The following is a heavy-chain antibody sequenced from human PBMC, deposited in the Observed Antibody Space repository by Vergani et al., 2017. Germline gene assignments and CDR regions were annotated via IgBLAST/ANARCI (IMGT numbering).Heavy chain of an antibody. J-gene: IGHJ1*01. CDR1: GGSTSSDNYY. Sequence: QVQLQESGPGLVKPSQTLSLTCTVSGGSTSSDNYYWSWIRQPPGKGLEWIGYIYYSGFTYYNPSLKSRVSISVDTSKNQFSLKLSSVTAADTAVYYCARYSGGDSEYFQHWGQGTLVTVSS. D-gene: IGHD1-26*01. CDR3: ARYSGGDSEYFQH. CDR2: IYYSGFT. V-gene: IGHV4-30-4*01.